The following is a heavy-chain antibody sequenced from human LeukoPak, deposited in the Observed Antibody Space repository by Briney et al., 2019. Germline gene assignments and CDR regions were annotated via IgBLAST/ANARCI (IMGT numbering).Heavy chain of an antibody. V-gene: IGHV4-59*01. CDR2: IYYSGST. CDR3: ARGVVPAAEDYYYGMDV. D-gene: IGHD2-2*01. Sequence: SETLSLTCSISDGSISSYYWNWIRQPPGKGLEWIGYIYYSGSTNYNPSLKSRVTISVDTSKNQFSLKLSSVTAADTAVYYCARGVVPAAEDYYYGMDVWGQGTTVTVSS. CDR1: DGSISSYY. J-gene: IGHJ6*02.